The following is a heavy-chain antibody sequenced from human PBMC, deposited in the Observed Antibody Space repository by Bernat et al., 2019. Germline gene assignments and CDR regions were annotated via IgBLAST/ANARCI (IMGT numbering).Heavy chain of an antibody. V-gene: IGHV1-46*01. CDR2: INPSGGST. J-gene: IGHJ6*03. CDR1: GYTFTSYY. D-gene: IGHD4-11*01. CDR3: ASQGLDYSNYPSYYYYYYMDV. Sequence: QVQLVQSGAEVKKPGASVKVSCKASGYTFTSYYMHWVRQAPGQGLEWMGIINPSGGSTSYAQKFQGRVTMTRDTSTSTVYMELSSLRSEDTAVYYCASQGLDYSNYPSYYYYYYMDVWGKGTTVTVSS.